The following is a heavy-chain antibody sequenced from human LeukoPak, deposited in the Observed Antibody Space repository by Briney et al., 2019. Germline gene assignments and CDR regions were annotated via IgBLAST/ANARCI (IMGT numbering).Heavy chain of an antibody. V-gene: IGHV4-4*02. D-gene: IGHD6-13*01. CDR3: ARGAIAAADNN. CDR2: ISHSGST. CDR1: GGSISSSNW. J-gene: IGHJ4*02. Sequence: SGTLSLTCAVSGGSISSSNWWSWVRQPPGKGLEWIGEISHSGSTNYNPSLKSRVAMSLDKSKNQFSLKLSSVTAADTAVYYCARGAIAAADNNWGQGTLVTVSS.